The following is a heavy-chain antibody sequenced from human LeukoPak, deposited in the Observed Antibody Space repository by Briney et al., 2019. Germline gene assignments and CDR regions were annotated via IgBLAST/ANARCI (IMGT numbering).Heavy chain of an antibody. J-gene: IGHJ4*02. CDR3: AKVPNSGNYYYFDY. D-gene: IGHD1-26*01. CDR2: ISGSGTNT. Sequence: GASLRLSCAASGFTFSTYAMSWVRQAPGKGLEWVSAISGSGTNTYYADSVKGRFTISRDNSKNTLHLQMNSLRAEDTAVYFCAKVPNSGNYYYFDYWGQGTPVTVSS. V-gene: IGHV3-23*01. CDR1: GFTFSTYA.